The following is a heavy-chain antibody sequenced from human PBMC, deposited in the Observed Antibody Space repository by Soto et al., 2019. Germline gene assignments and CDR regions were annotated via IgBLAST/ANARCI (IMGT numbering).Heavy chain of an antibody. D-gene: IGHD3-22*01. V-gene: IGHV4-61*01. J-gene: IGHJ4*02. CDR2: IYYTGRT. CDR3: ATMSSSGNPLAY. Sequence: QVQLQESGPGLVKPSETLSLTCIVSGGSVSSGSYYWSWIRQPPGKGLEWIGFIYYTGRTSYNPSLKSRVTISVDTSNNQCSLKLSSVTAADTGVYFCATMSSSGNPLAYGGRGTLVTVSS. CDR1: GGSVSSGSYY.